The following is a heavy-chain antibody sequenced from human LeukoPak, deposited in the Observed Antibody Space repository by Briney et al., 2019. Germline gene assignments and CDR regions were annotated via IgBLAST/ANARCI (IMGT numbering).Heavy chain of an antibody. V-gene: IGHV4-4*09. D-gene: IGHD1-14*01. CDR2: IYTSGST. Sequence: SETLSLTCTVSGGSISSYYWSWIRQPPGKGLEWIGYIYTSGSTNYNPSLKSRVTISVDTSKNQFSLKLSSVTAADTAVYYCASTGTYYYYYMDVWGEGTTVTVSS. CDR3: ASTGTYYYYYMDV. J-gene: IGHJ6*03. CDR1: GGSISSYY.